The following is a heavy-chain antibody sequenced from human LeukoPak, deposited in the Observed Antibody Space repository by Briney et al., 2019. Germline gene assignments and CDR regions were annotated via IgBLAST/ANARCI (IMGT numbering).Heavy chain of an antibody. CDR2: IYYSGST. J-gene: IGHJ6*03. Sequence: PSETLSLTCTVSGGSISSYYWSWIRQPPGKGLEWIGYIYYSGSTNYNPSLKSRVTISVDTSKNQFSLKLSSVTAADTAVCYCARGVGIAVAFDYMDVWGKGTTVTVSS. CDR3: ARGVGIAVAFDYMDV. CDR1: GGSISSYY. V-gene: IGHV4-59*01. D-gene: IGHD6-19*01.